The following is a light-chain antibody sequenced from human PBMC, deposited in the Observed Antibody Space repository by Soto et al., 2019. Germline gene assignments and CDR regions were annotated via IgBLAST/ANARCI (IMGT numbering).Light chain of an antibody. CDR3: QQYDSYPVT. V-gene: IGKV1-16*02. J-gene: IGKJ5*01. CDR2: AAS. CDR1: RDIGNY. Sequence: DIQMTQSPPSLSASVGDRVSLSCRASRDIGNYLAWFQHKPGSAPKSLIYAASSLQTGVPSKFSGSGSGTDFTLTIDSLQPEDFAIYYCQQYDSYPVTFGQGTRVE.